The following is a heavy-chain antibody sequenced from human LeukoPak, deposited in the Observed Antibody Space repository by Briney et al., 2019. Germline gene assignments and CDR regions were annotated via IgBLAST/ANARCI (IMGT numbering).Heavy chain of an antibody. CDR3: TTLGYHLDS. CDR2: FAGSDTTT. D-gene: IGHD3-22*01. V-gene: IGHV3-48*03. Sequence: GGSLRLSCAASGFDFGAYEMNWVRQAPGKGLEWVAYFAGSDTTTYYADSVKGRFIISRDNARNSLYLQMNSLRAEDTALYYCTTLGYHLDSWGQGTLVTASS. J-gene: IGHJ4*02. CDR1: GFDFGAYE.